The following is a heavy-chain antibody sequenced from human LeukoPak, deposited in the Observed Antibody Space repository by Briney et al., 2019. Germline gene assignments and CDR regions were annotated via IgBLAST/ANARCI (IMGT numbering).Heavy chain of an antibody. CDR2: LFYSGST. J-gene: IGHJ4*02. Sequence: PSETLSLTCTVSGVSISSYYWSWIRQPPGKGLEWIAYLFYSGSTDYNPSLESRVTISVDTSKNQFSLKLRSVTAADTAVYYCATVAVIRGVTYFDYWGQGTLVTVS. CDR1: GVSISSYY. CDR3: ATVAVIRGVTYFDY. D-gene: IGHD3-10*01. V-gene: IGHV4-59*01.